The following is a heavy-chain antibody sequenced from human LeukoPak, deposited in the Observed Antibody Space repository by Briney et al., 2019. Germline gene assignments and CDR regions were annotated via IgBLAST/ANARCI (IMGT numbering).Heavy chain of an antibody. Sequence: GGSLRLSCEASGFSFRDFWMTWVRQAPGKGLEWVANINQGGSVKYYVDSVKGRFTISRDDAKSSLYVQMNSLRDEDTAVYYCARFGYSGWNLEYWGQGTLVTVSS. CDR1: GFSFRDFW. J-gene: IGHJ4*02. CDR3: ARFGYSGWNLEY. V-gene: IGHV3-7*01. D-gene: IGHD5-12*01. CDR2: INQGGSVK.